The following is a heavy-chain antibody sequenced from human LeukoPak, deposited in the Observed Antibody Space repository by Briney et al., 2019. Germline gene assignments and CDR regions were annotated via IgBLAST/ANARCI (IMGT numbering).Heavy chain of an antibody. V-gene: IGHV1-18*01. J-gene: IGHJ4*02. CDR1: GYTFTSYG. Sequence: GASVTVSCKASGYTFTSYGISWVRQAPGQGLEWMGWISAYNGSTNYAQKLQGRVTMTTDTSTSAAYMELRSLRSDDTAVYYCARVSPMIVVPLDYWGQGTLVTVSS. CDR3: ARVSPMIVVPLDY. CDR2: ISAYNGST. D-gene: IGHD3-22*01.